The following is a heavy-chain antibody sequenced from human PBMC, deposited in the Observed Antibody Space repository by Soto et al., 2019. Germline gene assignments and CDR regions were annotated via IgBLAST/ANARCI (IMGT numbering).Heavy chain of an antibody. D-gene: IGHD3-9*01. J-gene: IGHJ4*02. CDR3: AHRDPGILTGYYSAFLVDYLDY. Sequence: SGPTLVNPTQTLTLTCTFSGFSLSTSGVGVGWIRQPPGKALEWLALIYWNDDKRYSPSLKSRLTITKDTSKNQVVLTMTNMDPVDTATYYCAHRDPGILTGYYSAFLVDYLDYWGQGTLVTVSS. CDR2: IYWNDDK. V-gene: IGHV2-5*01. CDR1: GFSLSTSGVG.